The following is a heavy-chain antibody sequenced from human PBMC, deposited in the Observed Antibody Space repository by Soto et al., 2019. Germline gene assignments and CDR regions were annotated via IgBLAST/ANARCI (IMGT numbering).Heavy chain of an antibody. CDR1: GFMFGGFG. CDR2: ITSDGMI. D-gene: IGHD2-8*02. CDR3: AREVYTGGLFDY. Sequence: VKLVESGGALVQPGGSLKLSCAASGFMFGGFGMNWVRQAPGKGLEWVSHITSDGMIYYADSVRGRFTISRDNAKKSLSRQLDSLRAEDTGVYYCAREVYTGGLFDYWGQGTLVTVSS. J-gene: IGHJ4*02. V-gene: IGHV3-48*03.